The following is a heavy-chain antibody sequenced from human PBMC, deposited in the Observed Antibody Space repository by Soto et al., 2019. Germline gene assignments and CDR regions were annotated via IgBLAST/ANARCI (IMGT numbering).Heavy chain of an antibody. CDR3: ARLFDLAILPPGYGLDV. CDR2: VSPLSGTP. J-gene: IGHJ6*02. CDR1: EHTFNNFG. D-gene: IGHD3-3*01. V-gene: IGHV1-69*06. Sequence: QLQVVQSGAELKKPGSSVKVSCKAAEHTFNNFGVAWVRQAPGQGLEWMGGVSPLSGTPKIAQIVQGRVTITEDTSANTVYRKLDRLTYEDTAVYYCARLFDLAILPPGYGLDVWGQGATVTVTS.